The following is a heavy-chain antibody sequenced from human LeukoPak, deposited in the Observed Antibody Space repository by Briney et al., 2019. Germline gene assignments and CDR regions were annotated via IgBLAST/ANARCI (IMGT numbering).Heavy chain of an antibody. J-gene: IGHJ4*02. CDR2: ISSSSSYI. CDR3: VRSAYSGYDCHY. Sequence: GGSLRLSCATSGFTFSSYAMSWVRQAPGKGLEWVSSISSSSSYIYYADSVKGRFTISRDNAKNSLYLQMNSLRAEDTAVYYCVRSAYSGYDCHYWGQGTLVTVSS. D-gene: IGHD5-12*01. CDR1: GFTFSSYA. V-gene: IGHV3-21*01.